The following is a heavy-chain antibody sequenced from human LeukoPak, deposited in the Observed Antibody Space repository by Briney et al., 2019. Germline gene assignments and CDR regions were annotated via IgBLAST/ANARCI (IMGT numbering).Heavy chain of an antibody. CDR1: LGSISGCSYY. V-gene: IGHV4-39*07. J-gene: IGHJ4*02. Sequence: SEGLSLTRTVSLGSISGCSYYGAWLRHPPDKGLEWIGSVFYSGTTYHNPSHKSSLTISAEAPTRQYSLMLGSVTAADTAVYYCWRLHPLAGGSNYHFHFWGQGALVTVSS. D-gene: IGHD1-7*01. CDR3: WRLHPLAGGSNYHFHF. CDR2: VFYSGTT.